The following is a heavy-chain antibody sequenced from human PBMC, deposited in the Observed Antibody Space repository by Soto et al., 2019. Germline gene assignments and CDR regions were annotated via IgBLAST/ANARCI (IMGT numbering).Heavy chain of an antibody. J-gene: IGHJ6*02. CDR3: ARGRYSSSWPYYYYYGMDV. V-gene: IGHV4-30-4*01. Sequence: SETLSLTCTVSGGYICSGDYYWSWIRQPPGKGLEWIGYIYYSGSTYYNPSLKSRVTISVDTSKNQFSLKLSSVTAADTAVYYCARGRYSSSWPYYYYYGMDVWGQGTTVTVSS. CDR2: IYYSGST. D-gene: IGHD6-13*01. CDR1: GGYICSGDYY.